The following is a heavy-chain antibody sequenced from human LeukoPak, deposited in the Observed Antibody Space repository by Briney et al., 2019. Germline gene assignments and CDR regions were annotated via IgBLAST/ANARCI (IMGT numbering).Heavy chain of an antibody. J-gene: IGHJ4*02. CDR1: GSPFTGFP. D-gene: IGHD2-21*02. V-gene: IGHV3-23*01. Sequence: GGPLLPPRPASGSPFTGFPLSLVRQAPGKGLEGVSPIIGSDGSTYYADSVKGRFTISRDNSKNTLYLQMNSLRAEDTAVYYCAKEGGSYCGGDCYYPEPFDYWGQGTLVTVSS. CDR3: AKEGGSYCGGDCYYPEPFDY. CDR2: IIGSDGST.